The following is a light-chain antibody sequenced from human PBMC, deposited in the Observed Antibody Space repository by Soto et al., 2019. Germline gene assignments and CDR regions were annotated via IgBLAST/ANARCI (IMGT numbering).Light chain of an antibody. CDR3: QQSYSTPPCN. CDR1: QSISTY. V-gene: IGKV1-39*01. CDR2: GAS. J-gene: IGKJ2*01. Sequence: DIQMTQSPSSLSASVGDRVTITCRASQSISTYLNWYQQKPGKAPNLLIYGASSLQSRVPSTFSGSESWTDFNLSIRSLQPEDFANYYCQQSYSTPPCNFGQGTKLEIK.